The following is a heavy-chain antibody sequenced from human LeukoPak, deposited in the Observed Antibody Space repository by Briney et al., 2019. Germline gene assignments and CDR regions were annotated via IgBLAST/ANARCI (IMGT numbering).Heavy chain of an antibody. CDR3: ASSPHTVTTPSFDY. Sequence: GGSLRLSCAASGFTFSSYAMHWVRQAPGKGLEWVAVISYDGSNKYYADSVKGRFTISRDNSKNTLYLQMNSLRAEDTAVYYCASSPHTVTTPSFDYWGQGTLVTVSS. D-gene: IGHD4-17*01. CDR2: ISYDGSNK. J-gene: IGHJ4*02. V-gene: IGHV3-30-3*01. CDR1: GFTFSSYA.